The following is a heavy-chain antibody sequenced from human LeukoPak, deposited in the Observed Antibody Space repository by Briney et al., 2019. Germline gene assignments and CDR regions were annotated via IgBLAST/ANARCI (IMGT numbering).Heavy chain of an antibody. J-gene: IGHJ6*02. D-gene: IGHD2-15*01. CDR1: GYTFTSYG. V-gene: IGHV1-18*01. CDR3: ARDTAVYCSGGSCQYYYYGMDV. CDR2: ISAYNGNT. Sequence: ASVKVSCKASGYTFTSYGISWVRQAPGQGLEWMGWISAYNGNTNYAQKLQGRVTMTTDTSTSTAYMELRSLRSDDTAVYYCARDTAVYCSGGSCQYYYYGMDVWGQGTTVTVSS.